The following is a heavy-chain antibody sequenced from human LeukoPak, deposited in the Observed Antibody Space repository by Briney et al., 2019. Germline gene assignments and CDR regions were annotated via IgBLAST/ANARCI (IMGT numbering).Heavy chain of an antibody. V-gene: IGHV4-39*07. CDR2: IYYSGTT. Sequence: SETLSLTCTVSGGSISSSDFYWGWIRQPPGKGLEWIGSIYYSGTTYYNPSLKSRVTMSVDTSKNQFSLKLTSVTAADTAVFYCARRGYGNYIRRGWFDPWGQGTLVTVSS. D-gene: IGHD4-11*01. J-gene: IGHJ5*02. CDR3: ARRGYGNYIRRGWFDP. CDR1: GGSISSSDFY.